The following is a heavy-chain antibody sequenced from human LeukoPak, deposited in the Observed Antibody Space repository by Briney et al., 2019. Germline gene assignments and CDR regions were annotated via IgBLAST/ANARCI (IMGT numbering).Heavy chain of an antibody. V-gene: IGHV3-53*01. CDR3: ARDFYQRGD. D-gene: IGHD2/OR15-2a*01. CDR2: IYSDNT. J-gene: IGHJ4*02. CDR1: GFTVSSNS. Sequence: PGGSLRLSCTVSGFTVSSNSMSWVRQAPGKGLEWVSFIYSDNTHYSDSVKGRFTISRDNAKNTLYLQVSSLRADDTAIYYCARDFYQRGDWGQGTRVTVSS.